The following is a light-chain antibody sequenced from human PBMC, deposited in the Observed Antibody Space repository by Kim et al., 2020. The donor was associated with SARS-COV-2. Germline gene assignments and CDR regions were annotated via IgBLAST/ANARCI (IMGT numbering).Light chain of an antibody. J-gene: IGKJ4*01. CDR1: QSISSW. V-gene: IGKV1-5*03. CDR3: KQYKSYPLT. Sequence: DIQMTQSPSTLSASVGDRVTITCRASQSISSWLAWYQQKAGEAPKFLIHKASTLESGVPSRFSGSGSGTEFTLTISSLQPDDVGNYYCKQYKSYPLTFGGGTKVDIK. CDR2: KAS.